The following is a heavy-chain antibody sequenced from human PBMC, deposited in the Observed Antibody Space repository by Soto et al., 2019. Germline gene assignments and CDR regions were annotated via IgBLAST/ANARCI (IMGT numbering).Heavy chain of an antibody. CDR2: IKSKTDGGTT. CDR1: GFTFSSYG. V-gene: IGHV3-15*01. J-gene: IGHJ4*02. CDR3: TTGVSTNQGVRNDY. Sequence: GGALRLSCAGAGFTFSSYGMTWVRQAPGKGLEWVGRIKSKTDGGTTDYAAPVKGSFPISSDDSETTLYLQMNSLKTEATGVYYCTTGVSTNQGVRNDYWGQGSLVTVSS. D-gene: IGHD5-12*01.